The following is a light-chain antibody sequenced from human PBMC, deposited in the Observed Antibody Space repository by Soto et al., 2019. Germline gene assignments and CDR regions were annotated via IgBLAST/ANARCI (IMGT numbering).Light chain of an antibody. Sequence: QVTNAPTCLSASVVDRCTGSGRAIQIIRIYLNWYRQKPGKAPKLLIYGASTLQSGVPSRFSGSGSGTDFTLTISILQPDDFASYYCQGSYSSPQLPSGGGTKVDIK. CDR1: QIIRIY. J-gene: IGKJ4*01. CDR3: QGSYSSPQLP. V-gene: IGKV1-39*01. CDR2: GAS.